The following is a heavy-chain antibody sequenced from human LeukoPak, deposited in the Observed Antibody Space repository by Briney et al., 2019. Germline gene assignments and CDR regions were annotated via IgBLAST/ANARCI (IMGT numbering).Heavy chain of an antibody. CDR3: ARLGRSSSSAH. CDR2: INHSGST. CDR1: GGFFSGYY. V-gene: IGHV4-34*01. J-gene: IGHJ4*02. D-gene: IGHD6-6*01. Sequence: PSETLSLTCAVYGGFFSGYYWSWIRQPPGKGLEWIGEINHSGSTNYNPSLKSRVTISVDTSKNQFSLKLSSVTAADTAVYYCARLGRSSSSAHWGQGTLVTVSS.